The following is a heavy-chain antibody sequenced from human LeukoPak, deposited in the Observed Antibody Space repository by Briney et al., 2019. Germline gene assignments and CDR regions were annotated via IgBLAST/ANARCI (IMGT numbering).Heavy chain of an antibody. Sequence: ASVKVSCKASGYTFFTYDLNWVRQATGQGLEWMGWMNPNSGNTGYAQKFQGRVTITRNTSISTAYMELSSLRSEDTAVYYCAKPSGDCSSTSCFGGWFDPWGQGTLVTVSS. D-gene: IGHD2-2*01. CDR2: MNPNSGNT. CDR1: GYTFFTYD. CDR3: AKPSGDCSSTSCFGGWFDP. J-gene: IGHJ5*02. V-gene: IGHV1-8*03.